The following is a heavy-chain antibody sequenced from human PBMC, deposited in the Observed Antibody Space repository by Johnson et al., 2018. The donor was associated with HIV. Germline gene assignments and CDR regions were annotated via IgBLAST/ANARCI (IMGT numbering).Heavy chain of an antibody. D-gene: IGHD3-22*01. CDR2: IRYDGFNK. CDR1: GFTFSSYG. V-gene: IGHV3-30*02. Sequence: QVQLVESGGGVVQPGGSLRLSCATSGFTFSSYGMHWVRQAPGKGLEWVAFIRYDGFNKYFADSVKGRFTIYRDNSKNTLHLQMNSLRAEDTAVYYCAKGTHYSDSSGYWSNDAFDIWGQGTRVTVSS. CDR3: AKGTHYSDSSGYWSNDAFDI. J-gene: IGHJ3*02.